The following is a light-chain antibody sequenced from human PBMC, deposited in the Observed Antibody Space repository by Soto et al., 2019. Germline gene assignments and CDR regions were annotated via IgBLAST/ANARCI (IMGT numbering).Light chain of an antibody. CDR3: SSFTSRFTFF. CDR1: RSDVGAYNY. Sequence: QSALTQPASVSGSPGQSIAISCTGTRSDVGAYNYVSWYQQHPGKAPKLMISEVTNRPSGVSDRFSGSKSGNTASLTISGLQDEDEADYYCSSFTSRFTFFFGTGTKVTVL. V-gene: IGLV2-14*01. CDR2: EVT. J-gene: IGLJ1*01.